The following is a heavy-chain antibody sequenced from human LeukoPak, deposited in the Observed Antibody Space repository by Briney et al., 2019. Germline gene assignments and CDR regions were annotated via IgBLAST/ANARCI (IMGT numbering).Heavy chain of an antibody. J-gene: IGHJ4*02. CDR1: GGPISRYY. D-gene: IGHD1-26*01. CDR3: VIFIMGTSTTDY. CDR2: IYYSGTT. V-gene: IGHV4-59*12. Sequence: PSETLSLTCTVSGGPISRYYWSWIRQPPGKGLEWIGFIYYSGTTNYNPSLKSRVTISVDTSKNQFSLNLNSVTAADTAVYYCVIFIMGTSTTDYWGQGTLVTVSS.